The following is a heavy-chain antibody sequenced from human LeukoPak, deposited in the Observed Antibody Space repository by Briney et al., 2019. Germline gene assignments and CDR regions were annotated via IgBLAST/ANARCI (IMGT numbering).Heavy chain of an antibody. V-gene: IGHV1-2*02. Sequence: GASVKVSCKASGYTFTGYYMHWVRQAPGQGREWMGWINPNSGGTNYTQNFQGRVTMTTDTSTSTAYTELSRLRSDDTAVYYCARSRWELLDYWGQGTLVTVSS. CDR1: GYTFTGYY. CDR2: INPNSGGT. CDR3: ARSRWELLDY. D-gene: IGHD1-26*01. J-gene: IGHJ4*02.